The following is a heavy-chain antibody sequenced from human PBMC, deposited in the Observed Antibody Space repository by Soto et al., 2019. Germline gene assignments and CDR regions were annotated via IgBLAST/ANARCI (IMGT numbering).Heavy chain of an antibody. V-gene: IGHV3-23*01. J-gene: IGHJ3*02. D-gene: IGHD2-2*01. CDR3: AKDMLSAAASDAFDI. Sequence: EVQLLESGGGLVQPGGSLRLSCAASGLTFSSYAMTWVRQAPGKGLEWVSAISGSGYSTDYADSVKGRFTISRDNSKNTLYLQMNSLRVEDTAVYYCAKDMLSAAASDAFDIWGQGTIVTVSS. CDR2: ISGSGYST. CDR1: GLTFSSYA.